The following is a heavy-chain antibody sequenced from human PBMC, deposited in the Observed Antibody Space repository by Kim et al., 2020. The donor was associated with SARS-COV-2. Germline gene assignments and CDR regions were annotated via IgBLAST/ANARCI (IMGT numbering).Heavy chain of an antibody. Sequence: GGSLRLSCAASGFTFSSYGMHWVRQAPGKGLEWVAVISYDGSNKYYADSVKGRFTISRDNSKNTLYLQMNNLRAEDTAVYYCASLSFSSSPFDYWGQGTLVTVSS. CDR1: GFTFSSYG. D-gene: IGHD6-13*01. CDR2: ISYDGSNK. CDR3: ASLSFSSSPFDY. V-gene: IGHV3-30*03. J-gene: IGHJ4*02.